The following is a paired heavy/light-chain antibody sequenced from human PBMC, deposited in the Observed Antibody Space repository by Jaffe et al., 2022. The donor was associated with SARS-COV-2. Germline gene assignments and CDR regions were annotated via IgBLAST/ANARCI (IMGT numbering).Light chain of an antibody. CDR3: QQYYSTPLT. V-gene: IGKV4-1*01. CDR2: WAS. CDR1: QSVLYSSNNKNY. J-gene: IGKJ4*01. Sequence: DIVMTQSPDSLAMSLGERATINCKSSQSVLYSSNNKNYLAWYQQRPGQPPKLLIYWASTRESGVPDRFSGSGSGTDFTLTISSLQAEDVAVYYCQQYYSTPLTFGGGTKVEI.
Heavy chain of an antibody. Sequence: QITLKESGPTLVKPTQTLTLTCTFSGFSLSTSGVGVGWIRQPPGKALEWLALIYWDDDNRYNPSLESRLTITKDTSNNQVVLTMTNMDPVDTATYYCARSVGGYWSSKSTYAQLRWLDPWGQGTLVTVSS. V-gene: IGHV2-5*02. CDR1: GFSLSTSGVG. CDR3: ARSVGGYWSSKSTYAQLRWLDP. D-gene: IGHD2-2*03. CDR2: IYWDDDN. J-gene: IGHJ5*02.